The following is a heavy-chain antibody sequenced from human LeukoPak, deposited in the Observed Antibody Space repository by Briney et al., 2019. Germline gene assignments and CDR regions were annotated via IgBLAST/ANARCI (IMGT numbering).Heavy chain of an antibody. V-gene: IGHV4-61*01. CDR3: ARIRAKQWWNFDY. D-gene: IGHD2-15*01. J-gene: IGHJ4*02. CDR2: IYDSGST. CDR1: GDSVNSGNYY. Sequence: SETLSLTCTVSGDSVNSGNYYWSWIRQPPGKGLEWIGYIYDSGSTNYNPSLKSRVTISVDTSKNQFSLKLSSVTAADTAVYYCARIRAKQWWNFDYWGQGTLVTVSS.